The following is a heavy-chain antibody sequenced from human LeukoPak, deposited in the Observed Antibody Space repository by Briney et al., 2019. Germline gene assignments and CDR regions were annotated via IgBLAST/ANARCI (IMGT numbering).Heavy chain of an antibody. Sequence: GESLKISCKGSGYSFTSYWISWVRQMPGKGLEWMGRIYPSDSYTNYSPSFQGHVTISADKSISTAYLQWSSLKASDTAMYYCASGLGYCSGGSCHDYWGQGTLVTVSS. CDR2: IYPSDSYT. J-gene: IGHJ4*02. CDR3: ASGLGYCSGGSCHDY. CDR1: GYSFTSYW. D-gene: IGHD2-15*01. V-gene: IGHV5-10-1*01.